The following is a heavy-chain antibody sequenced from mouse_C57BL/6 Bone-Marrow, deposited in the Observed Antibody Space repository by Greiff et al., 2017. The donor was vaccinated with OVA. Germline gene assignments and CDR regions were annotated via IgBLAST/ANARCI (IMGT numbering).Heavy chain of an antibody. CDR3: ARNEGFQRPFAY. Sequence: VQLQESGAELVKPGASVKMSCKASGYTFTTSPIEWMKQNHGKSLEWIGNFHPYNDDTKYNEKFKGKATLTVEKSSSTVYLELSRLTSDDSAVYCCARNEGFQRPFAYWGQGTLVTVSA. CDR1: GYTFTTSP. V-gene: IGHV1-47*01. J-gene: IGHJ3*01. CDR2: FHPYNDDT.